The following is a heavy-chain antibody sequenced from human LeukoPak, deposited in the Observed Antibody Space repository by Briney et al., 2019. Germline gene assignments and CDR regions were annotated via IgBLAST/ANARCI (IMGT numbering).Heavy chain of an antibody. D-gene: IGHD3-10*01. V-gene: IGHV1-8*01. CDR1: GYTFTSYD. CDR3: ARAVRVRRFYYYMDV. J-gene: IGHJ6*03. CDR2: MNPNSGNT. Sequence: ASVKVSCKASGYTFTSYDINWVRQATGQGLEWVGWMNPNSGNTGYAQKFQGRVTMTRNTSISTAYMELSSLRSEDTAVYYCARAVRVRRFYYYMDVWGKGTTVTVSS.